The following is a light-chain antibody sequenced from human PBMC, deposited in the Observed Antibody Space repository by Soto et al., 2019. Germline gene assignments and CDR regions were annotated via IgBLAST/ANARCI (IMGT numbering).Light chain of an antibody. V-gene: IGLV4-69*01. CDR2: LNSDGSH. J-gene: IGLJ3*02. Sequence: QAVVTQSPSASASLGASVKLTCTLSSGHSSYAIAWHQQQPEKGPRYLMKLNSDGSHSKGDGIPDRFSGSSSGAERYLTISSLQSEDEADYYCQTWGTGPWVFGGGPKVTVL. CDR3: QTWGTGPWV. CDR1: SGHSSYA.